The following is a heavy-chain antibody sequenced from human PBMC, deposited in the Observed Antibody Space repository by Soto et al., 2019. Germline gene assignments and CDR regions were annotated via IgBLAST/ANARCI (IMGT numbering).Heavy chain of an antibody. CDR3: AKDQSXXXXXYYFDF. Sequence: PGGSLRLSCAASGFTFSIYALTWVRQSPGKGLEWVSSMSRTGDNTXXXXSVKGRFTISRDNSKNTLYLQMNSLRAEDXAXYYCAKDQSXXXXXYYFDFWXXGTLVTVSS. CDR2: MSRTGDNT. V-gene: IGHV3-23*01. CDR1: GFTFSIYA. J-gene: IGHJ4*02.